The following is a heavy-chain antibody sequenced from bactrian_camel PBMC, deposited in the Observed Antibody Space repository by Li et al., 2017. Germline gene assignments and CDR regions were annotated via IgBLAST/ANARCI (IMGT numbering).Heavy chain of an antibody. D-gene: IGHD6*01. V-gene: IGHV3S31*01. CDR1: GFTFSNYA. Sequence: VQLVESGGDLVQPGGSLRLSCVISGFTFSNYAMTWVRQAPGKGLEWVSSISMYGSSTFYADSVKGRFTISEDYAENTLYLRLNSLKTEDTAMYYCATTLGGMSLSPGDNWGQGTQVTVS. CDR2: ISMYGSST. CDR3: ATTLGGMSLSPGDN. J-gene: IGHJ4*01.